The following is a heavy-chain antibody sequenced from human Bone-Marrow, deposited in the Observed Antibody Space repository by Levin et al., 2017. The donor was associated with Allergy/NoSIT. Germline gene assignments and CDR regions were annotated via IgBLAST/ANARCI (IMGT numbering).Heavy chain of an antibody. CDR1: GFSLRRSGVG. CDR2: IYWDDDT. V-gene: IGHV2-5*02. D-gene: IGHD3-22*01. Sequence: SGPTLVKPTQTLTLTCTFSGFSLRRSGVGVGWIRQPPGRALEWLALIYWDDDTRYNPSLESRLTITKGSSKNQVVLTMTNMDVVDTGTYYCVHRPSSGYSGPYFDYWGQGTLVPVSS. CDR3: VHRPSSGYSGPYFDY. J-gene: IGHJ4*02.